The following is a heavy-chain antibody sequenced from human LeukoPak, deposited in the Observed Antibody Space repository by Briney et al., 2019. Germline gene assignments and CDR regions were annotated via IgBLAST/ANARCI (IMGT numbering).Heavy chain of an antibody. CDR3: AKTLSAALFDS. J-gene: IGHJ4*02. Sequence: GGSLRLSCAASGFTFSSYAMSWVRQAPGKGLEWVSTVSRSGDSTYYADSVKGRFTISRDNSKNTLYLRVNSLRAEDTAVYYCAKTLSAALFDSWGQGTLVTVSS. CDR1: GFTFSSYA. CDR2: VSRSGDST. V-gene: IGHV3-23*01. D-gene: IGHD6-25*01.